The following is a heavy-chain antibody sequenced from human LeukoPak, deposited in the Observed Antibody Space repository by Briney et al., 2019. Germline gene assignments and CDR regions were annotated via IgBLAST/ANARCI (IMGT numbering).Heavy chain of an antibody. Sequence: SETLSLTCAASGLSFSGYYLSWIRQPPGKGLEWIGDINHSGSTNYNPSLKSRVNISVDTSKNQFSLKLGSVTAADTAVYYCASGLQFWLRKHGVDYWGQGTLVTVSS. D-gene: IGHD5-18*01. CDR2: INHSGST. CDR3: ASGLQFWLRKHGVDY. J-gene: IGHJ4*02. CDR1: GLSFSGYY. V-gene: IGHV4-34*01.